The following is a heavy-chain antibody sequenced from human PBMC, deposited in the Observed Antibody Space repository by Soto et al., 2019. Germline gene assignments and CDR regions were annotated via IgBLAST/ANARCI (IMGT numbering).Heavy chain of an antibody. V-gene: IGHV3-48*01. CDR3: AKDPSSRGSYYCDY. CDR2: ISSSSNSI. Sequence: GGSLRLSCAASGFTFSRYSMNWVRQAPGKGLEWVSYISSSSNSIYYADSVKGRFTISRDNAKNSLHLQMNSLRAEDTAVYYCAKDPSSRGSYYCDYWGQGTLVTVSS. J-gene: IGHJ4*02. CDR1: GFTFSRYS. D-gene: IGHD1-26*01.